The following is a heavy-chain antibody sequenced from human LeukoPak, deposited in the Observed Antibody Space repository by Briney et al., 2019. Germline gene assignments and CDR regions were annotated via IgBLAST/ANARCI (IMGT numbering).Heavy chain of an antibody. J-gene: IGHJ4*02. Sequence: GGSLRLSCAASGFTFSSFVMHWVRQAPGKGLEWVAVISYDGSDKYYADSVKGRFTISRDISKNTLYLQMNSLRAEDTAVYYCVSDKNYYDSRGYPFDYWGQGTLVTVSS. CDR1: GFTFSSFV. CDR2: ISYDGSDK. D-gene: IGHD3-22*01. V-gene: IGHV3-30*03. CDR3: VSDKNYYDSRGYPFDY.